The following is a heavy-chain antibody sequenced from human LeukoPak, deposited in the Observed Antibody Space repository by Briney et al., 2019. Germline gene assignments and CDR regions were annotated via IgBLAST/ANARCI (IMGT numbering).Heavy chain of an antibody. V-gene: IGHV3-23*01. Sequence: GGSLRLPCAASGFTFSSYAMSWVRQAPGKGLAWVSAISGSGGSTYYAASVKGRFTISRDNSKNTLYLQMNGLRAEDTAVYYCAKDELKEKQQPDYWGQGTLVTVSS. D-gene: IGHD6-13*01. CDR1: GFTFSSYA. CDR2: ISGSGGST. CDR3: AKDELKEKQQPDY. J-gene: IGHJ4*02.